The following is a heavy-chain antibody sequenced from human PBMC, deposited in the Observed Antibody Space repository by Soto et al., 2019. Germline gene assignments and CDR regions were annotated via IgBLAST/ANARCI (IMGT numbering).Heavy chain of an antibody. D-gene: IGHD3-16*01. CDR3: VRALALMADY. CDR2: ILYDGSKK. V-gene: IGHV3-30*03. Sequence: PWGSLRFGWVFSGFNLNTYGIYWVRQAPGKGLQWVAQILYDGSKKHYADSVRGRFTITRDNSKNTVYLQMDSLRVDDTPMYYCVRALALMADYWGQGTMVTVSS. J-gene: IGHJ4*02. CDR1: GFNLNTYG.